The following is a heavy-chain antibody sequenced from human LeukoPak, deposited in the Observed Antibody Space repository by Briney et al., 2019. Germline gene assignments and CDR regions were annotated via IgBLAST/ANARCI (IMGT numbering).Heavy chain of an antibody. V-gene: IGHV3-21*01. CDR1: GFTFTSYS. D-gene: IGHD5-18*01. CDR3: VRGGDTALLDY. J-gene: IGHJ4*02. Sequence: GGSLRLSCAASGFTFTSYSMNWVRQAPGKGLEWVSSISSSRSFIYYADSVKGRFTISRDNARNSLYLQMNSLRAEDTAVYYCVRGGDTALLDYSGQGTLVTVSS. CDR2: ISSSRSFI.